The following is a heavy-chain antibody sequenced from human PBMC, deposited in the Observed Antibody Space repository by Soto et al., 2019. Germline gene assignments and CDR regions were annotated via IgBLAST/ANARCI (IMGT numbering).Heavy chain of an antibody. D-gene: IGHD3-22*01. CDR2: INAGNGNT. CDR3: ARVEGITIIVQGPMDV. Sequence: ASVKVSCKASGYSFTSYAMHWVRQAPGQRLEWLGWINAGNGNTRYSQKFQGRVTITRDTSASTVYMELSSLRSEDTAVYYCARVEGITIIVQGPMDVWGQGTTVTVSS. V-gene: IGHV1-3*01. J-gene: IGHJ6*02. CDR1: GYSFTSYA.